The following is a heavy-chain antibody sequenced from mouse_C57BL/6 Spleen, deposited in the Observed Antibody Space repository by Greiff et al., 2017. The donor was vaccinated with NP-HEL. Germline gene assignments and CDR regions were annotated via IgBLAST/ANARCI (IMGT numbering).Heavy chain of an antibody. CDR2: ISSGGDYI. CDR1: GFTFSSYA. J-gene: IGHJ4*01. D-gene: IGHD2-4*01. CDR3: TRDYDPYYAMDY. V-gene: IGHV5-9-1*02. Sequence: EVQVVESGEGLVKPGGSLKLSCAASGFTFSSYAMSWVRQTPEKRLEWVAYISSGGDYIYYADTVKGRFTISRDNARNTLYLQMSSLKSEDTAMYYCTRDYDPYYAMDYWGQGTSVTVSS.